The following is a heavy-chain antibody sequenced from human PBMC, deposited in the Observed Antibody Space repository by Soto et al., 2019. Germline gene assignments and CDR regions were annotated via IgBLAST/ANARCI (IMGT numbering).Heavy chain of an antibody. V-gene: IGHV1-2*02. Sequence: ASLKVSFKVSGHSFTGHYMHWVRQAPGQGLEWMGWINPNSGDTNYARKFQGRVTMTRDTSIKTVYMELSSLRSDDTAVYYCARALIGFLDWLPDNYYYGMDVWGQGTTVTVSS. D-gene: IGHD3-3*02. CDR3: ARALIGFLDWLPDNYYYGMDV. CDR1: GHSFTGHY. J-gene: IGHJ6*02. CDR2: INPNSGDT.